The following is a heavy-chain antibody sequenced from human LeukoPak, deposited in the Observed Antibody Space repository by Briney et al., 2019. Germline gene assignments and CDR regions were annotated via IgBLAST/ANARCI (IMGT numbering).Heavy chain of an antibody. Sequence: SETLSLTCTVSGGSISSYYWSWIRQPPGKGLEWIGYIYYSGSTNYNPSLKSRVTISVDTSKNQFSLKLSSVTAADTAVYYCARVGGDCYSGFCYYYYYGMDVWGQGTTVTVSS. CDR3: ARVGGDCYSGFCYYYYYGMDV. D-gene: IGHD2-21*02. CDR2: IYYSGST. CDR1: GGSISSYY. V-gene: IGHV4-59*01. J-gene: IGHJ6*02.